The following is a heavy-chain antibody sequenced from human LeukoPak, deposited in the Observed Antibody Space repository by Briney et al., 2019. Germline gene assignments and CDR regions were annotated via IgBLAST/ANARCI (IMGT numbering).Heavy chain of an antibody. J-gene: IGHJ4*02. V-gene: IGHV3-11*06. CDR2: VSSSSSYT. D-gene: IGHD6-6*01. Sequence: GGSLRLSCAASGFTFSDYYMSWIRLAPGKGLEWISYVSSSSSYTNYADSVKGRFTISRDNAKNSLYLQMNSLRAEGTAVYYCARRGSSSNHFDYWGQGTLVTVSS. CDR1: GFTFSDYY. CDR3: ARRGSSSNHFDY.